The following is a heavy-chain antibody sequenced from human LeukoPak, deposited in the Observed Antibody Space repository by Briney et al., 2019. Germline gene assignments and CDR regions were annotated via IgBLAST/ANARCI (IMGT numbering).Heavy chain of an antibody. CDR2: INHSGST. V-gene: IGHV4-34*01. J-gene: IGHJ5*02. Sequence: SETLSLTCAVYGGSFSGYYWSWIRQPPGKGLEWIGEINHSGSTNYNPSLKSRVTISVDTSKNQFSLKLSSVTAADTAVYYCASLAQIFGVVIPRAWFDPWGQGTLVTVSS. CDR3: ASLAQIFGVVIPRAWFDP. D-gene: IGHD3-3*01. CDR1: GGSFSGYY.